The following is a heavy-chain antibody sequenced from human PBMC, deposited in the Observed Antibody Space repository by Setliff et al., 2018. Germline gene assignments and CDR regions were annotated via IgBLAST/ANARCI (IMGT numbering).Heavy chain of an antibody. D-gene: IGHD3-22*01. Sequence: LSLTCTVSAGSISSSSYYWGWIRQPPGKGLEWIATIHYSGSTYYNPSLKSRVTTSVDTSKNQFSLKLSSVTAADTAVYYCARQGRKSDSRGYYYWTDFDYWSQGALVTVSS. V-gene: IGHV4-39*01. CDR1: AGSISSSSYY. CDR3: ARQGRKSDSRGYYYWTDFDY. J-gene: IGHJ4*02. CDR2: IHYSGST.